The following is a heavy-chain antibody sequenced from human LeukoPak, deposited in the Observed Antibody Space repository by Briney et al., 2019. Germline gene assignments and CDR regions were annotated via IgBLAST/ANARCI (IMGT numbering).Heavy chain of an antibody. J-gene: IGHJ4*02. CDR2: ISSSSSYI. Sequence: PGGSLRLSCAASGFTFSSYSMNWVRQAPGKGLEWVSSISSSSSYIYYADSVKGRFTISRDNAKNSLYLQMNSLRAEDTAVYYCARGSRNYYDSSGYTDFDYWGQGTLVTVSS. CDR1: GFTFSSYS. D-gene: IGHD3-22*01. V-gene: IGHV3-21*04. CDR3: ARGSRNYYDSSGYTDFDY.